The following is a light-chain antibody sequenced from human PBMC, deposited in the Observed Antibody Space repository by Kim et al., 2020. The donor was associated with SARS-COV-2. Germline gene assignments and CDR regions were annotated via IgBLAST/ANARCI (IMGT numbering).Light chain of an antibody. J-gene: IGKJ2*02. V-gene: IGKV3-15*01. CDR3: QQYNNWRT. CDR1: QSVSSN. CDR2: GTS. Sequence: EIVMTQSPATLSVCPGERATLSCRASQSVSSNLAWYQQKPGQAPRLLIYGTSTRATGIPARFSGSGSGTEFTLTISSLQSEDFAVYYCQQYNNWRTFGQGTKLEI.